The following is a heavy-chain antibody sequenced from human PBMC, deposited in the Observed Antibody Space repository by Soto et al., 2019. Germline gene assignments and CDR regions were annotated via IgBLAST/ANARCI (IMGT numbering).Heavy chain of an antibody. V-gene: IGHV3-30-3*02. J-gene: IGHJ4*02. CDR3: TKTASTWTTFNERFDY. D-gene: IGHD1-1*01. CDR1: GFTFSSYA. Sequence: GGSMRLSCAASGFTFSSYAMHWVRQAPGKGLEWVAVISYDGTNKYYADSVKGRFTISRDNSKNTLSLQMNSLRAEDTAVFYCTKTASTWTTFNERFDYWGQGTLVTVSS. CDR2: ISYDGTNK.